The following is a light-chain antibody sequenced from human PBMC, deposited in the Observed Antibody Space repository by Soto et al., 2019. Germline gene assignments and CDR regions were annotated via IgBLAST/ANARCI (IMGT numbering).Light chain of an antibody. CDR3: QQSYNIPFT. Sequence: DIQMTQSPSSLAASVGERFTITRRASHNIHSFLNRYQQKPGKAPQVLIYGGSALQSGVPSRFSGSGSVTDFTLTISSLQPEDFASYFCQQSYNIPFTFGPGTKVDIK. V-gene: IGKV1-39*01. CDR2: GGS. J-gene: IGKJ3*01. CDR1: HNIHSF.